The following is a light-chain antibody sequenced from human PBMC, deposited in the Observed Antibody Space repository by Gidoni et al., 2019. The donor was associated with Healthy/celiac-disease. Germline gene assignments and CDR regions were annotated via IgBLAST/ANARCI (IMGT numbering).Light chain of an antibody. V-gene: IGKV3-11*01. Sequence: VLTQSPATLSFSPGERATLSCRASQSVSSYLAWYQQKPGQAPRLLIYDASNRATGIPDRFSGSGSGTDFTLTISSLEPEDFAVYDCQQRSNWLFTFGPGTKVDIK. CDR3: QQRSNWLFT. J-gene: IGKJ3*01. CDR1: QSVSSY. CDR2: DAS.